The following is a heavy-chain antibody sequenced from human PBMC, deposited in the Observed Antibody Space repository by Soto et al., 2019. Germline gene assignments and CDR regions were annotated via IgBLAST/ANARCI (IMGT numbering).Heavy chain of an antibody. CDR1: GGSFSGYF. Sequence: SETLSLTCAVSGGSFSGYFWSWIRQSPGKGLAWIGEINDSGSAKYTPSLKSRVTISLDTSKNQFSLTLRSVTAADTAVYYCARARVAYFFDYWGHGTLVTVSS. CDR3: ARARVAYFFDY. CDR2: INDSGSA. J-gene: IGHJ4*01. V-gene: IGHV4-34*01. D-gene: IGHD3-3*01.